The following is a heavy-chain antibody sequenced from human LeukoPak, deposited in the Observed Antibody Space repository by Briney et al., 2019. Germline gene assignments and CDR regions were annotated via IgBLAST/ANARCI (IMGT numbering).Heavy chain of an antibody. CDR2: IIPIFGTA. V-gene: IGHV1-69*06. D-gene: IGHD3-10*01. CDR1: GGTFSSYA. J-gene: IGHJ4*02. CDR3: AIGPAWFHTFDY. Sequence: WASVKVSCKASGGTFSSYAISWVRQAPGQGLEWMGGIIPIFGTANYAQKFQGRVTITADKSTSTAYMELSSLRSEDTAVYYCAIGPAWFHTFDYWGQGTLVTVSS.